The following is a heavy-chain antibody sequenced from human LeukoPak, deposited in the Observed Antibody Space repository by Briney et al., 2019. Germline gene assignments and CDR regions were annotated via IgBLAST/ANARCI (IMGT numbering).Heavy chain of an antibody. CDR1: GGSFSGYY. Sequence: SETLSLTCTVSGGSFSGYYWSWIRQPPGKGLEWIGEINHSGSTNYNPSLKSRVTISVDTSKNQFSLKLSSVTAADTAVYYCAREDLRFHFDYWGQGTLVTVSS. V-gene: IGHV4-34*01. D-gene: IGHD2-15*01. CDR2: INHSGST. J-gene: IGHJ4*02. CDR3: AREDLRFHFDY.